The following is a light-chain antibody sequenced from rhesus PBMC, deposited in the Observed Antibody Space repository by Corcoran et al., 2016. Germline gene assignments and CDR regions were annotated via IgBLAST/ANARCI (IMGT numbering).Light chain of an antibody. V-gene: IGKV1-25*01. Sequence: DIQMTQSPSSLSAFVGDTVTITCRASLDISSNLAWYQQKPGKAPKLLIYKASTLQSGVPSRFRGSGSGIDFTLTIRGLQPEDFAAYYCQQHNSYPYSFGQGTEVEIK. CDR2: KAS. CDR3: QQHNSYPYS. CDR1: LDISSN. J-gene: IGKJ2*01.